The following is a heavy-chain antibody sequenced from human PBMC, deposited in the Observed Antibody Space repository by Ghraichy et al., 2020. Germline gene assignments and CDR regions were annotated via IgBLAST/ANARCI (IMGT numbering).Heavy chain of an antibody. J-gene: IGHJ4*02. CDR3: ASFYGGNSWRVVDY. D-gene: IGHD4-23*01. Sequence: SQTLSLTCTVPGGSISSYYWSWIRQPPGKGLEWIGYIYYSGSTNYNPSLKSRVTISVDTSKNQFSLKLSSVTAADTAVYYCASFYGGNSWRVVDYWGQGTLVTVSS. V-gene: IGHV4-59*01. CDR2: IYYSGST. CDR1: GGSISSYY.